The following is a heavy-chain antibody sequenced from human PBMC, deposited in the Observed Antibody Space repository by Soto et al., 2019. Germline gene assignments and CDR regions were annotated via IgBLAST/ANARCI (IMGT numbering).Heavy chain of an antibody. CDR1: GFTFSSYG. J-gene: IGHJ5*02. V-gene: IGHV3-33*01. CDR3: ARDDPIDDNWFDP. D-gene: IGHD1-26*01. CDR2: IWYDGSKK. Sequence: QVQLVESGGGVVQPGRSLRLSCAASGFTFSSYGMHWVRQAPGKGLEWVAVIWYDGSKKYYADSGKGRFTISRDNSKNTLYLQMNSLRGEDTAVYYCARDDPIDDNWFDPWGQGTLVTVSS.